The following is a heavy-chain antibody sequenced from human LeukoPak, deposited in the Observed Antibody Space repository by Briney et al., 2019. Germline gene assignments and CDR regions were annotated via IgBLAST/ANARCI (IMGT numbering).Heavy chain of an antibody. CDR1: GFTFNYYA. CDR2: ISSSGVST. CDR3: AKIATVTTVFDY. J-gene: IGHJ4*02. Sequence: GGSLRLSCAASGFTFNYYAVNWVRQAPGKGLEWVSGISSSGVSTYYADSVKGRFTISRDNSKNTLYLQMNSLRAEDTAVYYCAKIATVTTVFDYWGQGTLVTVSS. V-gene: IGHV3-23*01. D-gene: IGHD4-17*01.